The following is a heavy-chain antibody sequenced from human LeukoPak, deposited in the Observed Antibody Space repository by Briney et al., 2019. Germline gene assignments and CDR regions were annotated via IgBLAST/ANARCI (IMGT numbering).Heavy chain of an antibody. Sequence: GGSLRLSCAASGFSFSSYWMSWVRQAPGKGLEWVANIKEDESEKNYADSVKGRISISRDNAKNSLYLQMNSLRAEDTAVYYCARDLGYSSFDYWGQGTLVTVSS. CDR3: ARDLGYSSFDY. V-gene: IGHV3-7*01. J-gene: IGHJ4*02. CDR1: GFSFSSYW. CDR2: IKEDESEK. D-gene: IGHD6-13*01.